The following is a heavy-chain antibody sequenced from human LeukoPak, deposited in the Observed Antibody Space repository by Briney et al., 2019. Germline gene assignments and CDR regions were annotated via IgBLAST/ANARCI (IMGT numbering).Heavy chain of an antibody. CDR2: IRSKAYGGTT. D-gene: IGHD3-3*01. J-gene: IGHJ4*02. Sequence: GGSLRLSCTASGFTFGDYAMSWFRQAPGKGLEWVGLIRSKAYGGTTEYAASVKGRFTISRDDSKSIAYLQMNSLKTEDTAVYYCTRDSPVAFWSGYYNPADYWGQGTLVTVSS. CDR3: TRDSPVAFWSGYYNPADY. CDR1: GFTFGDYA. V-gene: IGHV3-49*03.